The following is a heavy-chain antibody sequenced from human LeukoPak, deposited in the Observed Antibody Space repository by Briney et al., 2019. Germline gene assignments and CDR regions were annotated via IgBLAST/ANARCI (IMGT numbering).Heavy chain of an antibody. CDR3: ARGDYRDAFDI. D-gene: IGHD4-11*01. CDR1: GGSFSGYY. CDR2: INHSGST. V-gene: IGHV4-34*01. J-gene: IGHJ3*02. Sequence: SETLSLTCAVYGGSFSGYYWSWIRQPPGKGLEWIGEINHSGSTNYNPSLKSRVTISVDTSKRQFSLKLSSVTAADTAVYYCARGDYRDAFDIWGQGTMVTVSS.